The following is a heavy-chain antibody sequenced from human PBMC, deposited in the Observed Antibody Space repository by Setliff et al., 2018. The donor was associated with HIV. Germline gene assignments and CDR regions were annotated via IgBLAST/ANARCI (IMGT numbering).Heavy chain of an antibody. CDR2: IKQDGSEK. D-gene: IGHD2-15*01. V-gene: IGHV3-7*01. CDR1: GFTFSSYW. Sequence: GGSLRLSCAASGFTFSSYWMSWVRQAPGTGLDWVANIKQDGSEKNYADSVKGRFTISRDNVRNSLYLQMNSLRAEDTAVYYCARLGAGYCSSGSCYYYGMDVWGQGTTVTVSS. CDR3: ARLGAGYCSSGSCYYYGMDV. J-gene: IGHJ6*02.